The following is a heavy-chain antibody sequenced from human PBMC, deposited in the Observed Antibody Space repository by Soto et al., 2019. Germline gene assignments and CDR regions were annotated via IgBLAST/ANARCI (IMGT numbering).Heavy chain of an antibody. CDR1: GYTFTNYI. D-gene: IGHD2-15*01. CDR2: MNPYNGNT. Sequence: ASVKVSCKATGYTFTNYIINWVRQAPGQGLEWMGWMNPYNGNTGYAQNFQGRVTLTRNTSITTAYMDLSSLRSEDTAVYYCARGPGDLGYFDYWGQGALVTVSS. J-gene: IGHJ4*02. V-gene: IGHV1-8*01. CDR3: ARGPGDLGYFDY.